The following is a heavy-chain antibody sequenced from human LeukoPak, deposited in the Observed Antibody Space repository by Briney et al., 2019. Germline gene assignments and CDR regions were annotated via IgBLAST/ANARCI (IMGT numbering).Heavy chain of an antibody. D-gene: IGHD6-19*01. CDR2: ISWNSGSI. CDR3: AKDISSGWYFLDY. V-gene: IGHV3-9*02. J-gene: IGHJ4*02. CDR1: GFTSDDYA. Sequence: GRSLRLSCAASGFTSDDYAMHWVRQAPGKGLEWVSGISWNSGSIGYAASVKGRFTISRDNAKNSLYLQMNSLRAEDTALYYCAKDISSGWYFLDYWGQGTLVTVSS.